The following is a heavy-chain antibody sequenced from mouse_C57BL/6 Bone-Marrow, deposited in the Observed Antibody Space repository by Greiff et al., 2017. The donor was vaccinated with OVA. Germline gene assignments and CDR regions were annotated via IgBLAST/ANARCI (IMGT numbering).Heavy chain of an antibody. CDR3: ARPDYYGSSPLGY. D-gene: IGHD1-1*01. J-gene: IGHJ2*01. V-gene: IGHV5-17*01. CDR1: GFTFSDYG. Sequence: DVMLVESGGGLVKPGGSLKLSCAASGFTFSDYGMHWVRQAPEKGLEWVAYISSGSSTIYYADTVKGRFTISRDNAKNTLFLQMTSLRSEDTAMYYCARPDYYGSSPLGYWGQGTTLTVSS. CDR2: ISSGSSTI.